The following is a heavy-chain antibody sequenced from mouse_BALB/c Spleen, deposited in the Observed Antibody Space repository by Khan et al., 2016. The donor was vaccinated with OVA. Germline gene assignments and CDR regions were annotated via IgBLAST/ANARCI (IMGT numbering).Heavy chain of an antibody. D-gene: IGHD1-2*01. CDR1: GLTSSSYG. CDR2: ISSLGSYT. CDR3: GSRTTATNCDY. Sequence: EVELVESGGDLVKPGGYLKLSCAASGLTSSSYGMSWVRLTPDKRLEWVATISSLGSYTYYPASVKGRFTISRAYGNNTLYLQMSSLKSEDTASYYCGSRTTATNCDYWSHGTSLTVSS. V-gene: IGHV5-6*02. J-gene: IGHJ2*02.